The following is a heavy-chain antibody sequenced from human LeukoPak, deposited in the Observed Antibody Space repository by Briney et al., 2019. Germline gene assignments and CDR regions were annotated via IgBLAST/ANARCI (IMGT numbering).Heavy chain of an antibody. D-gene: IGHD7-27*01. V-gene: IGHV1-69*05. CDR1: GYTFTGYY. J-gene: IGHJ3*02. CDR3: ARDLNPFNWGDDAFDI. Sequence: SVKVSCKASGYTFTGYYMHWVRQAPGQGLEWMGRIVPIFGTANYAQKFQGRVTITTDESTSTAYMELSSLRSEDTAVYYCARDLNPFNWGDDAFDIWGQGTMVTVSS. CDR2: IVPIFGTA.